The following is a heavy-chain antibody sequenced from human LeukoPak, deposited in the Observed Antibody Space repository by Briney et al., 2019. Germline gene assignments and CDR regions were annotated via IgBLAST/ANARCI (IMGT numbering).Heavy chain of an antibody. CDR1: GFTFSSYW. J-gene: IGHJ4*02. D-gene: IGHD4-17*01. CDR2: MNSDGSRT. CDR3: ARDYGDYVGFDY. V-gene: IGHV3-74*01. Sequence: GGSLRLSCAASGFTFSSYWMHWVGQAPGKGLEGVSRMNSDGSRTSYADSVKGRFTISRDNAKNTLYLQMNSLRAEDTAVYYCARDYGDYVGFDYWGQGTLVTVSS.